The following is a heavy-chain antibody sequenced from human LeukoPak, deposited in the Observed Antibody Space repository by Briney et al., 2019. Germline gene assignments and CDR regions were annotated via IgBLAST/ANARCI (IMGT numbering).Heavy chain of an antibody. CDR1: GFTFSEYW. V-gene: IGHV3-53*01. D-gene: IGHD3-10*01. Sequence: GGSLRLSCAASGFTFSEYWMSWVRQAPGKGLEWVSFTYSEGSTYYADSVKGRFTISRDNSKNTLYLQMNSLRADDTAIYYCARGENYGSYDAFDIWGQGTMVTVSS. CDR3: ARGENYGSYDAFDI. J-gene: IGHJ3*02. CDR2: TYSEGST.